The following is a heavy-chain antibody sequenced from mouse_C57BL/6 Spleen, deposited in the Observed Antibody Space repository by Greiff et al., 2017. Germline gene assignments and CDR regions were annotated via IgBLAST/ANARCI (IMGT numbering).Heavy chain of an antibody. D-gene: IGHD1-1*01. J-gene: IGHJ3*01. V-gene: IGHV5-17*01. CDR3: AGGSQSPWFAY. CDR2: ISSGSSTI. Sequence: EVKLMESGGGLVKPGGSLKLSCAASGFTFSDYGMHWVRQAPEKGLEWVAYISSGSSTIYYADTVKGRFTISRDNAKNTLFLQMTSLRSEDTAMYYCAGGSQSPWFAYSGQGTLVTVSA. CDR1: GFTFSDYG.